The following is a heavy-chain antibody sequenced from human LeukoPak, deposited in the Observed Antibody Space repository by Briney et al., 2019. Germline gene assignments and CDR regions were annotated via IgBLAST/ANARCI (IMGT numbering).Heavy chain of an antibody. CDR3: ARDRGLVRHTNWLDP. V-gene: IGHV1-69*04. CDR1: GGTFSSYA. D-gene: IGHD3-10*01. Sequence: SVKVSCKASGGTFSSYAISWVRQAPGQGLEWMGRIIPILGIANYAQKFQGRVTITADKSTSTAYMELSSLRSEDTAVYYCARDRGLVRHTNWLDPWGQGTLVTVSS. CDR2: IIPILGIA. J-gene: IGHJ5*02.